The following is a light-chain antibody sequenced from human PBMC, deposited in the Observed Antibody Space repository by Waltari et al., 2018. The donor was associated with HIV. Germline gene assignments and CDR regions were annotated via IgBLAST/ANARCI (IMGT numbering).Light chain of an antibody. Sequence: QSALTRPASVSGSPGQSLTISCTGTSSDVGGYNYVSWYQQHPGKAPKLMIYEVSNRPSGVSNRFSGSKSGNTASLTISGLQAEDEADYYCSSYTSSSHVVFGGGTKLTVL. J-gene: IGLJ2*01. CDR1: SSDVGGYNY. CDR3: SSYTSSSHVV. V-gene: IGLV2-14*01. CDR2: EVS.